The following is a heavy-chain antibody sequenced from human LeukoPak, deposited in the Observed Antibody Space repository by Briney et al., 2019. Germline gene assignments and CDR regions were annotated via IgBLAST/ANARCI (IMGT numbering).Heavy chain of an antibody. D-gene: IGHD3-22*01. CDR2: IYYSGST. V-gene: IGHV4-39*01. J-gene: IGHJ4*02. Sequence: SETLSLTCTVSGGSISSCSYYWGWIRQPPGKGLEWIGSIYYSGSTYYNPSLKSRVIISVDTSKNQFSLKLSSVTAADTAVYYCARPNYYDSSGLWFFDYWGQGTLVTVSS. CDR1: GGSISSCSYY. CDR3: ARPNYYDSSGLWFFDY.